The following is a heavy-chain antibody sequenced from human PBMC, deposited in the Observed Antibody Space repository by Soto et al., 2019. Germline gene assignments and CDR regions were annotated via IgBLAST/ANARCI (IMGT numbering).Heavy chain of an antibody. D-gene: IGHD4-17*01. CDR2: IYYSGST. Sequence: SETLSLTCTVSGGSISSGGYYWSWIRQHPGKGLEWIGYIYYSGSTYYNPSLKSRVTISVDTSKNQFSLKLSSVTAADTGIYYCVTDEDGNFFHYWGQGTLVTVSS. J-gene: IGHJ4*02. V-gene: IGHV4-31*03. CDR3: VTDEDGNFFHY. CDR1: GGSISSGGYY.